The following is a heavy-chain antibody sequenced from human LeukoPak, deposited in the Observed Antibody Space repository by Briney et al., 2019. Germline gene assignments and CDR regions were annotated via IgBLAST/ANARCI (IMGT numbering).Heavy chain of an antibody. Sequence: SETLSLTCTVSGGSISSSSYYWGWIRQPPGKGLEWIGSIYYSGSTYYNPSLKSRVTISVDTSKNQFSLKLSSVTAADTAVYYCARESSSQWLVPKPFDYWGQGTLVTVSS. J-gene: IGHJ4*02. CDR1: GGSISSSSYY. V-gene: IGHV4-39*07. D-gene: IGHD6-19*01. CDR2: IYYSGST. CDR3: ARESSSQWLVPKPFDY.